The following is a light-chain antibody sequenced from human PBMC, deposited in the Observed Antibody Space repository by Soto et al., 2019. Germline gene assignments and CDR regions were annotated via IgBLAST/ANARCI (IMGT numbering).Light chain of an antibody. CDR2: ADS. Sequence: QSVLTQPPSVSGAPGQRVTISCAGSSSNIGAGYGVHWYQQLPGTAPKLLIYADSYRPSGVPDRFSGSKSGTSASLAITGLLPEDEADYYCQSYDITRSGSRVFGGGTQLTVL. CDR3: QSYDITRSGSRV. CDR1: SSNIGAGYG. V-gene: IGLV1-40*01. J-gene: IGLJ3*02.